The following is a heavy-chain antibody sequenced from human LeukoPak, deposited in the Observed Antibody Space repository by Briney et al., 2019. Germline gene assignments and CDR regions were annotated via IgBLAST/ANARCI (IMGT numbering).Heavy chain of an antibody. CDR1: GFTFSSYA. CDR2: ISGTGDTT. Sequence: GGSLRLSCAASGFTFSSYAMSWVRQAPGKGLEWVSVISGTGDTTHYADSVKGRFTISRDNSKNTLYLQMNSLRAEDTAVYYCARTNYDFWSGYMGSDYYMDVWGKGTTVTVSS. CDR3: ARTNYDFWSGYMGSDYYMDV. V-gene: IGHV3-23*01. J-gene: IGHJ6*03. D-gene: IGHD3-3*01.